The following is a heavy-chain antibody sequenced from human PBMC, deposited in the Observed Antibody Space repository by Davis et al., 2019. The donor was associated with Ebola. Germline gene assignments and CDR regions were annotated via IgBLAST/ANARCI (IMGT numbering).Heavy chain of an antibody. CDR2: INAGNGNT. CDR1: GHSFSSYA. CDR3: ARVGDSSGWYFELWFDP. V-gene: IGHV1-3*01. D-gene: IGHD6-19*01. Sequence: ASVKVSCKTSGHSFSSYAIHWVRQAPGQGLEWMGWINAGNGNTKYSQKFQGRVTITRDTSASTAYMELSSLRSEDTAVYYCARVGDSSGWYFELWFDPWGQGTLVTVSS. J-gene: IGHJ5*02.